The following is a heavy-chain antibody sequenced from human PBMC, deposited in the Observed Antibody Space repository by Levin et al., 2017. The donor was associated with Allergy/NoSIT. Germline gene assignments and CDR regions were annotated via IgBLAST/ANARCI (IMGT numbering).Heavy chain of an antibody. Sequence: RTGGSLRLSCAASGFTFTTFWMTWARQAPGKGLEWVANIERDGSETHYVDSVKGRFTISRDNAKNSVYLQMNSLRVDDTAVYYCAREEGWGYHYGMDVWGQGTTVTVSS. CDR3: AREEGWGYHYGMDV. J-gene: IGHJ6*02. CDR1: GFTFTTFW. V-gene: IGHV3-7*01. CDR2: IERDGSET. D-gene: IGHD3-16*02.